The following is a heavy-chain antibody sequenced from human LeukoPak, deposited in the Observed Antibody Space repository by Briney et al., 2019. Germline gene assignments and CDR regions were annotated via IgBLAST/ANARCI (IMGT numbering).Heavy chain of an antibody. Sequence: PSGTLSLTCTVSGGSISSGDYYWSWIRQPPGKGLEWIGYIYYSGSTYYNPSLKSRVTISVDTSKNQFSLKLSSVTAADTAVYYCASYCSSTSCSIAFDIWGQGTMVTVSS. D-gene: IGHD2-2*01. CDR3: ASYCSSTSCSIAFDI. J-gene: IGHJ3*02. V-gene: IGHV4-30-4*08. CDR1: GGSISSGDYY. CDR2: IYYSGST.